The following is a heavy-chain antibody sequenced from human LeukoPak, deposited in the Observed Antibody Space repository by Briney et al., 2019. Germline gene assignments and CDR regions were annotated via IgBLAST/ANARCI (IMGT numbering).Heavy chain of an antibody. CDR3: ARFPGYYDSSGYITH. V-gene: IGHV4-59*08. Sequence: SETLSLTCTVSGGSISSYYWSWIRQPPGKGLEWIGYIYYSGSTNYNPSHKSRVTISVDTSKNQFSLKLSSVTAADTAVYYCARFPGYYDSSGYITHWGQGTLVTVSS. CDR2: IYYSGST. D-gene: IGHD3-22*01. J-gene: IGHJ4*02. CDR1: GGSISSYY.